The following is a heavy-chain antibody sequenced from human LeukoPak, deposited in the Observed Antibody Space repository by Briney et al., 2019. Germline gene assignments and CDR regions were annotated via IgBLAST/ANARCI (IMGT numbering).Heavy chain of an antibody. V-gene: IGHV4-61*02. Sequence: SETLSLTCTVSGGSISSSSYYWGWIRQPPGKGLEWIGRIYTSGSTNYNPSLKSRVTISVDTSKNQFSLKLSSVTAADTAVYYCAREHRGCSGGSCYPPHNYYYYMDVWGKGTTVTISS. J-gene: IGHJ6*03. CDR1: GGSISSSSYY. CDR2: IYTSGST. CDR3: AREHRGCSGGSCYPPHNYYYYMDV. D-gene: IGHD2-15*01.